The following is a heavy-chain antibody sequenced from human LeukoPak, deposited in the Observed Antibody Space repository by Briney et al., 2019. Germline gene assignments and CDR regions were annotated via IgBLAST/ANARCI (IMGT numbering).Heavy chain of an antibody. V-gene: IGHV3-9*01. D-gene: IGHD7-27*01. Sequence: PGRSLRLSCAASGFTFDDYAMHWVRQAPGKGLEWVSGISWNSGSIGYADSVKGRFTISRDNAKNSLYLQMNRLRSEDTAAYYCAKDILNWEFDYWGQGTLVTVSS. J-gene: IGHJ4*02. CDR3: AKDILNWEFDY. CDR1: GFTFDDYA. CDR2: ISWNSGSI.